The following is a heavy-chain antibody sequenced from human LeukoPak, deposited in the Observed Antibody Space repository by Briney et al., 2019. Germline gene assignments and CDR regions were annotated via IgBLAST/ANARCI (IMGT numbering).Heavy chain of an antibody. Sequence: GGSLRLSCAASGFTVSSNYMSWVRQAPGKGLEWVSVIYSGGSTYYADSVKGRFTISRDNSKNTLYLQMNSLRAEDTAVYYCARDMPYYYDSSGYSKLTHWGQGTLVTVSS. CDR1: GFTVSSNY. J-gene: IGHJ4*02. CDR3: ARDMPYYYDSSGYSKLTH. V-gene: IGHV3-66*01. D-gene: IGHD3-22*01. CDR2: IYSGGST.